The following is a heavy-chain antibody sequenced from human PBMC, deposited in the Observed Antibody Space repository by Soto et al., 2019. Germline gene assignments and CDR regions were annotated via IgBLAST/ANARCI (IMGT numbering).Heavy chain of an antibody. Sequence: SETLSLTCTVSGGSISSYYWSWIRQPPGKGLEWIGYIYYSGSTNYNPSLKSRVTISVDTSKNQFSPKLSSVTAADTAVYYCAGSHDYGVPGKNYWGQGTLVTVSS. J-gene: IGHJ4*02. CDR3: AGSHDYGVPGKNY. CDR2: IYYSGST. D-gene: IGHD4-17*01. CDR1: GGSISSYY. V-gene: IGHV4-59*08.